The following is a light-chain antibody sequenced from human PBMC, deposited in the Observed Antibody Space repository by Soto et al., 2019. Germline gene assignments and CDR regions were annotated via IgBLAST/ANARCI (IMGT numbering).Light chain of an antibody. J-gene: IGKJ1*01. Sequence: DIQMTQSPSTLSASVGDRVTITCRASQSISSWLAWYQQKPGKAPKLLIYDASSLEDGVPSRFSGSGFGTEFTLTISSLQPDDFATYYCQQYNSNSEFGHGTKVEIK. CDR2: DAS. CDR1: QSISSW. CDR3: QQYNSNSE. V-gene: IGKV1-5*01.